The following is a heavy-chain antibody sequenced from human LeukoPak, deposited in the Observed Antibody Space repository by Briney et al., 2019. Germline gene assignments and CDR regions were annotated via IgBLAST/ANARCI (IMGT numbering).Heavy chain of an antibody. V-gene: IGHV3-21*01. D-gene: IGHD5-18*01. J-gene: IGHJ4*02. CDR2: ISSTSGYI. Sequence: GGSLRLSCVGSGFTFSRYSMNWVRQAPGKGLEWVSSISSTSGYIYYADSVKGRFTISRDNAKNSLYLQMNSLRAEDTAVYYCAKDQSDRPFHDSDGYPNYWGQGTLVTVSS. CDR1: GFTFSRYS. CDR3: AKDQSDRPFHDSDGYPNY.